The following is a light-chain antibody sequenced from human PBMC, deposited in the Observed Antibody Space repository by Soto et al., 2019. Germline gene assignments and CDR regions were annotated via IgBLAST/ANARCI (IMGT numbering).Light chain of an antibody. CDR3: AAWDDSLSAVV. Sequence: QSVLTQPPSASGTPGQRVTISCSGSSSNIGGNYVFWYQQLPGTAPKLLIYRTNQRPSGVPDQFSGSKSGTSASLAISGLRSEDEADYYCAAWDDSLSAVVFGGGTKLTVL. CDR1: SSNIGGNY. J-gene: IGLJ2*01. V-gene: IGLV1-47*01. CDR2: RTN.